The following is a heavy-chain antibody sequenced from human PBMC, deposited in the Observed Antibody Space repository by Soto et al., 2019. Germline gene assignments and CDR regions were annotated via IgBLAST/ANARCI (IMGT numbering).Heavy chain of an antibody. J-gene: IGHJ5*02. CDR3: ARDWDSSGLFDP. Sequence: ESLSLTGSVSGGSITTYYWSWIRQPPGKGLEWIGSISYSGSTKYNPSLESRVMISLDTSKNQFSLRLTSVTAADTALYYCARDWDSSGLFDPWGQGALVTVYS. CDR1: GGSITTYY. CDR2: ISYSGST. D-gene: IGHD3-10*01. V-gene: IGHV4-59*01.